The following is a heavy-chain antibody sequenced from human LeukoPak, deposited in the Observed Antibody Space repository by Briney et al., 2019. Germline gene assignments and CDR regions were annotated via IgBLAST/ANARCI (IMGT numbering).Heavy chain of an antibody. Sequence: ETLSLTCAVYGGSFSGYYWSWIRQPPGKGLEWVSVISGSGGSTYYADSVKGRFTISRDNSKNTLYLQVNSLRAEDTAVYYCAKDRYSYAFEYSDSWGQGTLVTVSS. D-gene: IGHD5-18*01. CDR2: ISGSGGST. V-gene: IGHV3-23*01. CDR1: GGSFSGYY. CDR3: AKDRYSYAFEYSDS. J-gene: IGHJ4*02.